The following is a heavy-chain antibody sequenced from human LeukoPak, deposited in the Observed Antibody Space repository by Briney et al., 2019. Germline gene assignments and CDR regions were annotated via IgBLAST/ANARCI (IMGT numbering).Heavy chain of an antibody. CDR1: GFTFSTYS. Sequence: GGSLRLSCAASGFTFSTYSMSWVRQAPGTGLEWVSAISGGAASSYYADSVKGRFTISRDNSRNTLSLHMTSLRAEDTAVYYCAKVDFGDYAFDYWGQGTLVTVSS. D-gene: IGHD4-17*01. J-gene: IGHJ4*02. CDR3: AKVDFGDYAFDY. CDR2: ISGGAASS. V-gene: IGHV3-23*01.